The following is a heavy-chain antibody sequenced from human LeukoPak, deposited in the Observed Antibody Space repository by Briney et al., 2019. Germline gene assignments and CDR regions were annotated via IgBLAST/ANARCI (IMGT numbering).Heavy chain of an antibody. V-gene: IGHV4-39*07. D-gene: IGHD2-2*01. CDR2: IYYSGST. J-gene: IGHJ3*02. Sequence: SETLSLTCTVSGGSISSSSYYWGWIRQPPGKGLEWIGSIYYSGSTYYNPSLKSRVTISVDTSKNQFSLKLSSVTAADTAVYYCANSYCSSTSCYLSGGGAFDIWGQGTMVTVSS. CDR3: ANSYCSSTSCYLSGGGAFDI. CDR1: GGSISSSSYY.